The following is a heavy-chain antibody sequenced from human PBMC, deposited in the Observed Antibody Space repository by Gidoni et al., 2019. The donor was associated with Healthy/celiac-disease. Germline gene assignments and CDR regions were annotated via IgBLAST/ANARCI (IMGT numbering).Heavy chain of an antibody. V-gene: IGHV3-30*18. D-gene: IGHD6-13*01. CDR3: AKEWAAAEAFDI. Sequence: QVQLVESGGGVVQPGRSLSLSCAASGFPFSSYGMHWVRRAPGKGLEWVAVISYDGSNKYYADSVKGRFTISRDNSKNTLYLQMNSLRAEDTAVYYCAKEWAAAEAFDIWGQGTMVTVSS. CDR2: ISYDGSNK. CDR1: GFPFSSYG. J-gene: IGHJ3*02.